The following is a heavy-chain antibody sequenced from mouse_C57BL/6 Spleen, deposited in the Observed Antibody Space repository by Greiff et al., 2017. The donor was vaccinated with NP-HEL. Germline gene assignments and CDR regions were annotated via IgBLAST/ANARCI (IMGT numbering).Heavy chain of an antibody. V-gene: IGHV1-52*01. CDR1: GYTFTSYW. CDR2: IDPSDSET. J-gene: IGHJ2*01. CDR3: ARSTMVRDYYFDY. D-gene: IGHD2-2*01. Sequence: QVQLKQPGAELVRPGSSVKLSCKASGYTFTSYWMHWVKQRPIQGLEWIGNIDPSDSETHYNQKFKDKATLTVDKSSSTAYMQLSSLTSEDSAVYYCARSTMVRDYYFDYWGQGTTLTVSS.